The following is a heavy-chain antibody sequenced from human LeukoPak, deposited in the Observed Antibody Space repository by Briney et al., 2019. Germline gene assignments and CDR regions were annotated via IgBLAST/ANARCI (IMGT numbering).Heavy chain of an antibody. J-gene: IGHJ4*02. CDR2: IYTSGST. CDR3: ARLPSMYGDRDY. D-gene: IGHD4-17*01. CDR1: GGSISSYY. V-gene: IGHV4-4*09. Sequence: SETLSLTCTVSGGSISSYYWSWIRQPPGKGLKWIGYIYTSGSTNYNPSLKSRVTISVDPSKNQFTLKLSSVTAANTAVYYCARLPSMYGDRDYWGKGTLVTVS.